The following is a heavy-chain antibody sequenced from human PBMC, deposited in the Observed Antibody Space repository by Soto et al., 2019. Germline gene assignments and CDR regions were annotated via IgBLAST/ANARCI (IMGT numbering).Heavy chain of an antibody. Sequence: QVQLQESGPGLVKPSGTLSLTCAVSGGSISSSNWWSWVRQPPGKGLEWIGEIYHSGSTNYNPSLKSRVTISVDKSENQFSLKLSSVTAADTAVYYCATTLRSGPLSYYYYGMDVWGQGTTVTVSS. J-gene: IGHJ6*02. CDR2: IYHSGST. D-gene: IGHD3-3*01. V-gene: IGHV4-4*02. CDR3: ATTLRSGPLSYYYYGMDV. CDR1: GGSISSSNW.